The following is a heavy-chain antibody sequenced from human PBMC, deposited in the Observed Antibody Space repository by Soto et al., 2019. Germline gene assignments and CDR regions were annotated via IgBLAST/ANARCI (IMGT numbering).Heavy chain of an antibody. V-gene: IGHV3-21*01. CDR2: ISRTSNYI. CDR1: GFTFSSYS. CDR3: ASGVFGLVSPVIGGY. Sequence: EVQVVESGGGLVKPGGSLTLSCAASGFTFSSYSMTWVRQAPGKGLEWVSSISRTSNYIYYTDSVKGRFTISRDNAKNSIYLQMNSLRAEDTATYYCASGVFGLVSPVIGGYWGQGTLVTVSS. J-gene: IGHJ4*02. D-gene: IGHD3-3*01.